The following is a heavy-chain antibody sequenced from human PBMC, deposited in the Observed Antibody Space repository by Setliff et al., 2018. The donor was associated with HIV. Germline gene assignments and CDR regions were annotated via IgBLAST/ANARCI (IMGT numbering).Heavy chain of an antibody. V-gene: IGHV3-21*01. CDR3: ARDPYSSSWFTFDY. CDR1: GLSVSTDF. D-gene: IGHD6-13*01. Sequence: GSLRLSCAVSGLSVSTDFMSWVRQAPGKGLEWVSSISSSSSYIYYADSVKGRFTISRDNAKNSLYLQMNSLRAEDTAVYYCARDPYSSSWFTFDYWGQGTLVTVSS. J-gene: IGHJ4*02. CDR2: ISSSSSYI.